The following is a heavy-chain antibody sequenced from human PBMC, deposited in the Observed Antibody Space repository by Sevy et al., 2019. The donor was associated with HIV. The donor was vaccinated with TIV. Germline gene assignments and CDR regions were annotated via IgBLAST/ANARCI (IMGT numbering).Heavy chain of an antibody. CDR2: MSYNGNKK. D-gene: IGHD3-10*01. Sequence: GGSLRLSCVGSGFTFSRSPMHWVRQAPGKGLEWVAVMSYNGNKKYNGDSVKGRFTVSRDDSKNTLDLQMNSLKSEEKKKKGCSGRARFRIPRAFSRNRLFVKRNGLRGGETAVYYCAREGVLIGGFIVSYGMDVWGQGTTVTVSS. CDR3: SGRARFRIPRAFSRNRLFVKRNGLRGGETAVYYCAREGVLIGGFIVSYGMDV. J-gene: IGHJ6*02. CDR1: GFTFSRSP. V-gene: IGHV3-30*04.